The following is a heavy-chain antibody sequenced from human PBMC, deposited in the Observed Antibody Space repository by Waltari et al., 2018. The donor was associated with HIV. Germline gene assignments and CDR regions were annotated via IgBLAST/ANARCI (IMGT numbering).Heavy chain of an antibody. CDR2: ISSSSSTI. V-gene: IGHV3-48*04. Sequence: EVQLVESGGGLVQPGGSLRLSCAASGFTFSSYSMNWVRQAPGKGLEWVSYISSSSSTIYYADSVKGRFTISRDNAKNSLYLQMNSLRAEDTAVYYCARDLGYSYGSLFSAFDIWGQGTIVTVSS. D-gene: IGHD5-18*01. J-gene: IGHJ3*02. CDR3: ARDLGYSYGSLFSAFDI. CDR1: GFTFSSYS.